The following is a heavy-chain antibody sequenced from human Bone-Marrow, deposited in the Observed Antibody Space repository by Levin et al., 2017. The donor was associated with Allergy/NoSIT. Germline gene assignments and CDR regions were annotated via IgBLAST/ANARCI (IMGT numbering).Heavy chain of an antibody. V-gene: IGHV3-74*03. CDR2: IHTDGSGT. CDR3: ARGGSKRGIWYSDL. CDR1: GFTFDDYQ. D-gene: IGHD3-10*01. J-gene: IGHJ2*01. Sequence: GGSLRLSCAASGFTFDDYQMHWVRQGPGKGLVWVSRIHTDGSGTQYADSVRGRSIISRDNTENTLYQQMDRLTADDTAVYYCARGGSKRGIWYSDLWGRGTLVTVSS.